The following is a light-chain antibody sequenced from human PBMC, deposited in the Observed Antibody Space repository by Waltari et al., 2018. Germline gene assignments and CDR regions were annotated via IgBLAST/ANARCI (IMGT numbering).Light chain of an antibody. Sequence: DIQMTQSPSSLSAAGGTGVSTTCRARESITNSLNWYQQKPGKATKLLIQTASSLQSGVPSRFSGRGSGTEFTLTISGLQRGDVATYYCQQSYTVAFTFGPGTKLEI. CDR1: ESITNS. CDR2: TAS. CDR3: QQSYTVAFT. V-gene: IGKV1-39*01. J-gene: IGKJ2*01.